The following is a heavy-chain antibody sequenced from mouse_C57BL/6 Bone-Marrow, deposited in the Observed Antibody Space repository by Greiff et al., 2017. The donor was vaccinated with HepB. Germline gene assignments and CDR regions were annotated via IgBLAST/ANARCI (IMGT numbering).Heavy chain of an antibody. CDR3: TDGYWV. CDR2: IDPETGGT. CDR1: GYTFTDYE. Sequence: VQLQESGAELVRPGASVTLSCKASGYTFTDYEMHWVKQTPVHGLEWIGAIDPETGGTAYNQKFKGKAILTADKSSSTAYMELRSLTSEDSAVYYCTDGYWVWGTGTTVTVSS. J-gene: IGHJ1*03. D-gene: IGHD2-3*01. V-gene: IGHV1-15*01.